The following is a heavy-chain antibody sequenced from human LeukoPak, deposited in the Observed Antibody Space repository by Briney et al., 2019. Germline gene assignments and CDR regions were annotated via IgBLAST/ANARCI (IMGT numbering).Heavy chain of an antibody. Sequence: PSETLSLTCPVSGGSIRSGDSHWSWIRQPPGKGLEWIGYIFYSGNIYYNPSLKSRLTISLDMSKNQFSLKLSSMTAADTAVYYCARAPGVAEVGRLDPWGRGTLVTVSS. J-gene: IGHJ2*01. CDR2: IFYSGNI. CDR1: GGSIRSGDSH. CDR3: ARAPGVAEVGRLDP. D-gene: IGHD7-27*01. V-gene: IGHV4-30-4*01.